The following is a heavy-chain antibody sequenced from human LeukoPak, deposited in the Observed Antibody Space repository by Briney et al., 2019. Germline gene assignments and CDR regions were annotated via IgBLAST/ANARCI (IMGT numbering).Heavy chain of an antibody. CDR1: GFTFSSYA. J-gene: IGHJ5*02. CDR2: ISYDGSNK. D-gene: IGHD6-13*01. CDR3: AREPYISIAAAGGYNCFDP. Sequence: GRSLRLSCAASGFTFSSYAMHWVRPAPGEGLEWVAVISYDGSNKYYADSVKGRFTISRDNSKNTLYLQMNSLRAEDTAVYYCAREPYISIAAAGGYNCFDPWGQGTLVTVSS. V-gene: IGHV3-30-3*01.